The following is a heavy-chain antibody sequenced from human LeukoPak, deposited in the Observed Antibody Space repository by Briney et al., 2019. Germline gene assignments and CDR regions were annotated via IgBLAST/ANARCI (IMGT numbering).Heavy chain of an antibody. CDR3: TRAAWDY. CDR2: IYYSGST. V-gene: IGHV4-39*07. CDR1: GGSISSSSYY. J-gene: IGHJ4*02. Sequence: PSETLSLTCTVSGGSISSSSYYWGWIRQPPGKGLEWIGSIYYSGSTYYNPSLKSRVTISVDTSKNQFSLKLSPMTAADTAVYYCTRAAWDYWGQGALVTVSS.